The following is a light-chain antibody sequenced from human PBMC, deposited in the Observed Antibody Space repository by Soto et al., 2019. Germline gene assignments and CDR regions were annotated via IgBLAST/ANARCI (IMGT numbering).Light chain of an antibody. CDR3: SSYTSSSTYV. V-gene: IGLV2-14*01. Sequence: QSALTQPASVSGSPGQSITISCTGTSSDVGDYNYVSWYQQHPDKAPKLMIFDVSYRPSGVSNRFSGSKSGNTASLTISGLQAEDEADYYCSSYTSSSTYVLGTGTKLTVL. CDR1: SSDVGDYNY. J-gene: IGLJ1*01. CDR2: DVS.